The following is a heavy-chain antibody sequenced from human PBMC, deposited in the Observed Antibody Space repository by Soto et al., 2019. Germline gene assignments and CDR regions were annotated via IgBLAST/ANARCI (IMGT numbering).Heavy chain of an antibody. V-gene: IGHV1-8*01. CDR1: GYTFTSYD. Sequence: VQLVQSGAEVKKPGASVKVSCKASGYTFTSYDINWVRQATGQGLEWMGWMNPNCGNTGYAQKFQGRVTMTRNTSISTAYMELSSLRSEDTAVYYCARGREYIVVVTATLLDYWGQGTLVTVSS. D-gene: IGHD2-21*02. CDR3: ARGREYIVVVTATLLDY. CDR2: MNPNCGNT. J-gene: IGHJ4*02.